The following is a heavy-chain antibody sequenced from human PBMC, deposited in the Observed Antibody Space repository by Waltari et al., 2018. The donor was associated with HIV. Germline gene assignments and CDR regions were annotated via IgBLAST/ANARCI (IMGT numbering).Heavy chain of an antibody. V-gene: IGHV4-59*01. CDR3: AIEGYYDSSGYYHNWFDP. Sequence: QVQLQESGPGLVKPSETLSLTCTVSGGSISSYYWSWIRQPPGKGLEWIGYIYYSGSTTSNPSLKGRVTISVYTSKNQFSLKLSSVTAADTAVYYCAIEGYYDSSGYYHNWFDPWGQGTLVTVSS. CDR2: IYYSGST. J-gene: IGHJ5*02. D-gene: IGHD3-22*01. CDR1: GGSISSYY.